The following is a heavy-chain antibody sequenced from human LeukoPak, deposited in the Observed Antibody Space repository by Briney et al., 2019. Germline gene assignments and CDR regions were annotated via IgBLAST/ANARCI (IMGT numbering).Heavy chain of an antibody. Sequence: SQTLSLTCTVSGGSISSGSYYWSWIRQPAGKGLEWIGRIYTSGSTNYNPSLKSRVTISVDTSKNQFSLKLSSVTAADTAVYYCARGNAARPPFDYWGQGTLVTVSS. CDR1: GGSISSGSYY. D-gene: IGHD6-6*01. CDR2: IYTSGST. J-gene: IGHJ4*02. V-gene: IGHV4-61*02. CDR3: ARGNAARPPFDY.